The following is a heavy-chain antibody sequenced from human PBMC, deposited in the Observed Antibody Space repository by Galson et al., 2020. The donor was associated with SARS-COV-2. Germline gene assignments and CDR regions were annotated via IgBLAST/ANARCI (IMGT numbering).Heavy chain of an antibody. CDR2: ISYDGSDT. V-gene: IGHV3-30*04. CDR1: GFTFSNYA. Sequence: GESLKISCAASGFTFSNYAMFWVRQAPGKGLEWVAAISYDGSDTDYADSVRGRFTISRDKSKNTLYLQMNSLRREDTAVYYCARDSQSSSWSVNEYYYYGMDVWGQGTTVTVSS. CDR3: ARDSQSSSWSVNEYYYYGMDV. J-gene: IGHJ6*02. D-gene: IGHD6-6*01.